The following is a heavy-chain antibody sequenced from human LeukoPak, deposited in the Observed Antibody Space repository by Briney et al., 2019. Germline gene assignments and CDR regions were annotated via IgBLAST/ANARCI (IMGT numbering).Heavy chain of an antibody. Sequence: SETLSLTCTVSGGSISTYYWSWIRQPPGKGLECIGYMYYSGSTYYNPSLKSRVTISVDTSKNQFSLKLSSVTAADTAVYYCARLIGYCSSTSCYRDYHPFDYWGQGTLVTVSS. V-gene: IGHV4-59*12. J-gene: IGHJ4*02. D-gene: IGHD2-2*02. CDR1: GGSISTYY. CDR3: ARLIGYCSSTSCYRDYHPFDY. CDR2: MYYSGST.